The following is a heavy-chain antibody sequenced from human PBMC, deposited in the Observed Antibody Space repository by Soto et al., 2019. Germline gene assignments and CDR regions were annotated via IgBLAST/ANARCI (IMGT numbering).Heavy chain of an antibody. CDR3: ARDLTISSTDGPLDP. D-gene: IGHD1-1*01. CDR2: IHYTGST. Sequence: TLSLTCTVSGGSMSRYYWTWIRQPPGKGLEWIGSIHYTGSTNYNPSLKSRVTVLLGTSTSQFSLKVSSVTAADTAVYYCARDLTISSTDGPLDPWGHGTLVTVSS. CDR1: GGSMSRYY. V-gene: IGHV4-59*01. J-gene: IGHJ5*02.